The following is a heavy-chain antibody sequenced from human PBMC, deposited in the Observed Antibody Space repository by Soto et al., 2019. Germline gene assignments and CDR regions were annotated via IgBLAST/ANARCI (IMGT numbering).Heavy chain of an antibody. J-gene: IGHJ5*02. CDR3: ARGEVQWWFDP. D-gene: IGHD1-26*01. CDR1: GGSISSGGYY. Sequence: QVQLQESGPGLVKPSQTLSLTCTVSGGSISSGGYYWSWIRQHPGKGLEWIGYIYDRGSTYYNPSLNSRVTISVATSKNQFALKLSSVTAAATAVYYWARGEVQWWFDPWGQGTLVTVSS. CDR2: IYDRGST. V-gene: IGHV4-31*03.